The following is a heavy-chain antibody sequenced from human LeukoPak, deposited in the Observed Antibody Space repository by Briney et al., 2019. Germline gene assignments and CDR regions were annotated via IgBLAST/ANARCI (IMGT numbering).Heavy chain of an antibody. CDR2: INTNSGDP. CDR1: GYTFTDYY. CDR3: ARFRPHGYYDTFDI. Sequence: ASVKVSCKASGYTFTDYYINWVRQAPGQGLEWMGWINTNSGDPTYAQGFTGRFVFSLDTSVSTAYLQISSLRAEDTAVYYCARFRPHGYYDTFDIWGQGTMVTVS. V-gene: IGHV7-4-1*02. J-gene: IGHJ3*02. D-gene: IGHD5-18*01.